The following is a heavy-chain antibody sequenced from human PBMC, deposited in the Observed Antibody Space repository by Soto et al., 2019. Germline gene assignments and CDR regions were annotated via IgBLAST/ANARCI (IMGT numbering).Heavy chain of an antibody. J-gene: IGHJ4*02. D-gene: IGHD2-2*01. CDR2: IYYTGST. V-gene: IGHV4-30-4*01. Sequence: SETLSLTCTVSGGSISSGDYYWSWIRQPPGKGLEWIGYIYYTGSTYYNPSLKSRLTISVDTSKNQFSLKLTSVTATDTAVYFCARYQKGPFDYWGQGTLVTVSS. CDR1: GGSISSGDYY. CDR3: ARYQKGPFDY.